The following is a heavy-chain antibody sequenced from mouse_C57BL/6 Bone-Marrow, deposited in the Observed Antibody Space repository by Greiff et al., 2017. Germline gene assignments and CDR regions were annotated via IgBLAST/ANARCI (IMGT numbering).Heavy chain of an antibody. CDR3: AREGTTVVPWYVDV. CDR1: GYAFTNYL. CDR2: INPGSGGT. Sequence: QVQLQQSGAELVRPGTSVKVSCKASGYAFTNYLIEWVKQRPGQGLEWIGVINPGSGGTNYNEKFKGKATLTADTSSSTAYMQLSSLTSEDSAVYVCAREGTTVVPWYVDVWGTGTTVTVSS. D-gene: IGHD1-1*01. J-gene: IGHJ1*03. V-gene: IGHV1-54*01.